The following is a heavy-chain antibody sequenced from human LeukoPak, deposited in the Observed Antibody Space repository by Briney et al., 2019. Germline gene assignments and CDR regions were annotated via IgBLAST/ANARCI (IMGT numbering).Heavy chain of an antibody. Sequence: PGRSLRLSCAASGFTFTSYAMHWVRQAPGKGLEWVSYITNSGTTIYYADSVKGRFTISRDNAKNPLYLQMNSLRAEDTAVYYCARDGHYDILTGYFQDWGQGTLVTVSS. CDR2: ITNSGTTI. CDR1: GFTFTSYA. V-gene: IGHV3-48*03. D-gene: IGHD3-9*01. J-gene: IGHJ1*01. CDR3: ARDGHYDILTGYFQD.